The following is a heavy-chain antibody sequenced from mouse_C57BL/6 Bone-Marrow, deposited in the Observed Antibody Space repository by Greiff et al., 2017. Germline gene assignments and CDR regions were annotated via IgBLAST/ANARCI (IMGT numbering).Heavy chain of an antibody. CDR3: ARGDGSSLFAY. J-gene: IGHJ3*01. D-gene: IGHD1-1*01. Sequence: QVQLQQPGAELVMPGASVKLSCKASGYTFTSYWITWVKQRPGQGLEWIGDIYPGSGSTNYNEKFKSKATLTVDTSSSTAYMQLSSLTSEDAAVYYGARGDGSSLFAYWGQGTLVTVSA. CDR1: GYTFTSYW. V-gene: IGHV1-55*01. CDR2: IYPGSGST.